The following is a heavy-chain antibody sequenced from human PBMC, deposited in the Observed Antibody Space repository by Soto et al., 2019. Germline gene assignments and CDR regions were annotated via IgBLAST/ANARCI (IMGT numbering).Heavy chain of an antibody. V-gene: IGHV1-18*01. Sequence: ASVKVYCKTSGYTFSNYGITWVRQAPGQPLEWLGWISLYSDGTNYAQKFQGRVSMTTDTSTTTAYMELRSLRSDDTAVYYCARVVPGAEAWFGPWGQGTLVTVSS. CDR1: GYTFSNYG. CDR2: ISLYSDGT. CDR3: ARVVPGAEAWFGP. D-gene: IGHD2-2*01. J-gene: IGHJ5*02.